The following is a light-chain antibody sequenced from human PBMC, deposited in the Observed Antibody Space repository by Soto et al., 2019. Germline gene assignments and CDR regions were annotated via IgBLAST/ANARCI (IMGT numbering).Light chain of an antibody. V-gene: IGKV3-11*01. CDR2: DAS. J-gene: IGKJ5*01. CDR3: QQRSNWPPIT. CDR1: QSVSSY. Sequence: IVLTQSPATLSLSPGERATLSCRASQSVSSYLAWYQQKPGQAPRLLIYDASNRATGIPDRFSGSGSGTAFTLTTRSLEPEDFAVYYGQQRSNWPPITFGQGTRREI.